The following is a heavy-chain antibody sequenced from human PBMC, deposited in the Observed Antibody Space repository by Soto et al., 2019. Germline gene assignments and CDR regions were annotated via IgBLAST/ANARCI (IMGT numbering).Heavy chain of an antibody. Sequence: SETLSLTCTVSGGSISSGGYYWTWIRQHPGKGLEWIGYNYYSGITYYNPSLKSRVTISLDTSKNQFSLKLSSVTAADTAVYYCARGSSIAGLYYGTHVWGQGPMVTVSS. J-gene: IGHJ6*02. CDR3: ARGSSIAGLYYGTHV. CDR2: NYYSGIT. D-gene: IGHD6-6*01. V-gene: IGHV4-31*03. CDR1: GGSISSGGYY.